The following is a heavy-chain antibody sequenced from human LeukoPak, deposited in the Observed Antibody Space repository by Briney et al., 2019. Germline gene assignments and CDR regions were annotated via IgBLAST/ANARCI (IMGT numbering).Heavy chain of an antibody. J-gene: IGHJ6*02. CDR3: AREGTVSYYGMDV. CDR1: GGSISSYY. D-gene: IGHD4-17*01. Sequence: SETLSLTCTVSGGSISSYYWSWIRQPPGKGLECIGYIYYSGSTNYNPSLKSRVTISVDTSKNQFSLKLSSVTAADTAVYYCAREGTVSYYGMDVWGQGTTVTVSS. CDR2: IYYSGST. V-gene: IGHV4-59*01.